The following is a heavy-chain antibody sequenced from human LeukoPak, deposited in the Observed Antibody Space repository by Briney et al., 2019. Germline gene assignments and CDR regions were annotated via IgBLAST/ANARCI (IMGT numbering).Heavy chain of an antibody. V-gene: IGHV3-23*01. Sequence: GGSLRLSCAASGFTFSNYVMTWVRQAPGKGLEWVSVITGSGGNTYYADSVKGRFTISRDNSKSTLYLQMNSLRAEDTAVYYCAKNSPYGDYIDYWGQGTRVTVAS. D-gene: IGHD4-17*01. CDR1: GFTFSNYV. CDR3: AKNSPYGDYIDY. CDR2: ITGSGGNT. J-gene: IGHJ4*02.